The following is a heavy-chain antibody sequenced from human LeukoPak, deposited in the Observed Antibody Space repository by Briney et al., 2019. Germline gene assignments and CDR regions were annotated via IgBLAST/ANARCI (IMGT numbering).Heavy chain of an antibody. Sequence: GGSLRLSCAASGFTFSNNWMHWVRQAPGKGLVWVSRINTDGSSTSYADSVKGRFTISRDNAKNTLYLQMNSLRAEDTAVYYCARYGSGSYYNDPFDYWGQRTLVTVSS. J-gene: IGHJ4*02. CDR3: ARYGSGSYYNDPFDY. D-gene: IGHD3-10*01. V-gene: IGHV3-74*01. CDR2: INTDGSST. CDR1: GFTFSNNW.